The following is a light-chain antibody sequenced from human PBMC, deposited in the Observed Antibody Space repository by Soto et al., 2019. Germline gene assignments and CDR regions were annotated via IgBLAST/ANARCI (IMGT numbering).Light chain of an antibody. CDR2: DAS. CDR1: QSISRS. Sequence: GDRVTITCRASQSISRSLAWYQQKPGKAPKLLIYDASTLEGGVPSRFSGSGSGTDFTLTISRLQPDDFATYYCQQYASYWTFGQGTKVEIE. V-gene: IGKV1-5*01. J-gene: IGKJ1*01. CDR3: QQYASYWT.